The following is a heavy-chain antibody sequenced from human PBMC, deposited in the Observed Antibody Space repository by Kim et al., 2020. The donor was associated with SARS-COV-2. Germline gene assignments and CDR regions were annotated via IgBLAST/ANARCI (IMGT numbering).Heavy chain of an antibody. V-gene: IGHV3-30*09. D-gene: IGHD3-10*01. J-gene: IGHJ2*01. CDR3: AREFYFGSGIHGDALDL. CDR1: GFTFSTYS. CDR2: ISSDGAQT. Sequence: GGSLRLSCTGSGFTFSTYSLHWVRQAPGRGLEWLAFISSDGAQTSFVDSVKGRFVISRDNAKNTLHLRMDSLRPEDTARYFCAREFYFGSGIHGDALDL.